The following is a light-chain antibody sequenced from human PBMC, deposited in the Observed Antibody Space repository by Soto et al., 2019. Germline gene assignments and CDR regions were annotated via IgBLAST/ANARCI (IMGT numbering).Light chain of an antibody. V-gene: IGLV4-60*02. Sequence: QPVLTQSSSASASLGSSVKLNCTLSSGHSSYIIAWHQQQPGKAPRYLMKLEGSGSYNKGSGVPDRFSGSSSGADRYLTISNLQFEDEADYYCETWDSNTRVFVGGTKLTVL. CDR2: LEGSGSY. CDR1: SGHSSYI. CDR3: ETWDSNTRV. J-gene: IGLJ3*02.